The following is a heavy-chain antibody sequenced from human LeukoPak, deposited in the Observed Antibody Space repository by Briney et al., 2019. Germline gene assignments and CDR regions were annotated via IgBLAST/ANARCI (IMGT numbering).Heavy chain of an antibody. CDR1: GGSVSSSSYY. CDR3: ARRRYYDSTGYLD. D-gene: IGHD3-22*01. Sequence: SETLSLTCTISGGSVSSSSYYWGWIRQPPGNGLEWIGDIYYNGNTYYNASLKSRVSISVDKSNNQFSLKLTSVTAADTAVYYCARRRYYDSTGYLDWGQGTLVTVSS. J-gene: IGHJ1*01. V-gene: IGHV4-39*01. CDR2: IYYNGNT.